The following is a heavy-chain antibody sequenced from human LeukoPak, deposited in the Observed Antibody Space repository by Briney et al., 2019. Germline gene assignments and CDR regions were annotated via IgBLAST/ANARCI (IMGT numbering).Heavy chain of an antibody. CDR3: LIWGELSLNY. J-gene: IGHJ4*02. CDR1: GYTFTSYA. Sequence: GASVKVSCKASGYTFTSYAMHWVRQAPGQRLEWMGWINAGNGDTKYSQKFQGRVTITGDTSASTAYMELSSLRSEDTAVYYCLIWGELSLNYWGQGTLVTVSS. D-gene: IGHD3-16*02. V-gene: IGHV1-3*01. CDR2: INAGNGDT.